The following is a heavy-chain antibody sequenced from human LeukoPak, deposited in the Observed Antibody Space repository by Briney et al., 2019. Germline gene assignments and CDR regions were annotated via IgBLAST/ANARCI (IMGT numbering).Heavy chain of an antibody. J-gene: IGHJ4*02. D-gene: IGHD6-6*01. V-gene: IGHV1-46*01. CDR2: INPSGGSA. CDR3: ARDRARTSIAARYFDY. Sequence: ASVKVSCKASGYTFTSYYMHWVRQAPGQGLEWMGIINPSGGSASYAQKFQGRVTMTRDMSTSTVYMELSSLRSEDTAVYYCARDRARTSIAARYFDYWGQGTLVTVSS. CDR1: GYTFTSYY.